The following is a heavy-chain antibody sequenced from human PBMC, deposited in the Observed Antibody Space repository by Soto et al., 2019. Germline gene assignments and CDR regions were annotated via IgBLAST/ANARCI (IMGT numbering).Heavy chain of an antibody. J-gene: IGHJ3*02. V-gene: IGHV4-31*03. D-gene: IGHD3-10*01. CDR1: VGSIISFFYY. Sequence: SDTLSLSCTVSVGSIISFFYYLSFIRQHPGKGLEWIGYIYYSGSTYYNPSLKSRVTISVDTSKNQFSLKLSSVTAAETAVYYCAREEGTLNDFDIWGKGKMVIVSS. CDR3: AREEGTLNDFDI. CDR2: IYYSGST.